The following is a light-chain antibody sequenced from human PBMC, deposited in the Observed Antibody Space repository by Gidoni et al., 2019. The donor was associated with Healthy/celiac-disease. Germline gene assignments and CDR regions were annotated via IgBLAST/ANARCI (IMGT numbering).Light chain of an antibody. CDR2: QDS. Sequence: SYELTQPPSVSVSPGQTASITCSGDKLGDKYACWYQQKPGQSHVLVIYQDSKRPSGLPERFSGSNSGNTATLTISGTQAMDEADYYCQAWDSSLMRFGGGTKLTVL. V-gene: IGLV3-1*01. J-gene: IGLJ2*01. CDR3: QAWDSSLMR. CDR1: KLGDKY.